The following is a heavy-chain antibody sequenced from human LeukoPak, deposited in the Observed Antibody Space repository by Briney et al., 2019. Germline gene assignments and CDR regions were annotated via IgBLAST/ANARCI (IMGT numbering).Heavy chain of an antibody. CDR3: ARGRDGDY. CDR2: INHSGST. Sequence: PSETLSLTCAVYGGSFSGYYWSWIRQPPGKGLEWIGEINHSGSTNYNPSLKSRVTISVDTSKNQFSLKLSSVTAADTAVYYCARGRDGDYWGRGTLVTVSS. V-gene: IGHV4-34*01. CDR1: GGSFSGYY. J-gene: IGHJ4*02.